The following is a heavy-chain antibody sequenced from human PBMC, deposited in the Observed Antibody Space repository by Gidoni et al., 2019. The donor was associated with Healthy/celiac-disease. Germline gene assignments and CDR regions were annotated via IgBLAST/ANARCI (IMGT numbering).Heavy chain of an antibody. J-gene: IGHJ4*02. D-gene: IGHD6-19*01. Sequence: QVQLVESGGGVVQPGWSLRLPCPASGFHFSSYGMPWVRQAPGKGLGWVAVISYDGSNKYYADAVEGRFTISRDNSKNTLYLQMNSLRAEDTAVYYCAKDRLQWLVGELFDYWGQGTLVTVSS. CDR1: GFHFSSYG. CDR3: AKDRLQWLVGELFDY. CDR2: ISYDGSNK. V-gene: IGHV3-30*18.